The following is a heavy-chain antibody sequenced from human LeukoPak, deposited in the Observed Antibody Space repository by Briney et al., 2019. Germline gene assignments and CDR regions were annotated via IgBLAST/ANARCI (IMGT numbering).Heavy chain of an antibody. CDR1: GFTFSSYA. J-gene: IGHJ6*02. CDR2: IWDDGSKT. V-gene: IGHV3-33*08. Sequence: GGSLRLSCAASGFTFSSYAMNWVRQAPGKGLEWVAVIWDDGSKTYYTDSVKGRFTISRDNPKSTLYLQMNSLRAEDTGVYYCAREYIAPASPDDYYYGMDVWGQGTTVTVSS. CDR3: AREYIAPASPDDYYYGMDV. D-gene: IGHD5-12*01.